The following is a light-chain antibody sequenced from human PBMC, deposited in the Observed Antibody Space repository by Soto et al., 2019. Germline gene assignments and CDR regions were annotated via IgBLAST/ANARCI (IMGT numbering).Light chain of an antibody. CDR3: AAWDDSLKTML. V-gene: IGLV1-44*01. CDR1: GSNIGENA. CDR2: SNA. J-gene: IGLJ3*02. Sequence: QSVLTQPPSASGTPGQTVTISCSGSGSNIGENAVNWYQHLPGTAPQPLIYSNALRPSGVPHRFSGSKSGTAGSLAISGLQSEDEAHYYCAAWDDSLKTMLFGGGTKVTVL.